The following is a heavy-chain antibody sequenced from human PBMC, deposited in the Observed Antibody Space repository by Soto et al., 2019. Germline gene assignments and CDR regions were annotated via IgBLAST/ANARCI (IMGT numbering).Heavy chain of an antibody. Sequence: EVQLLESGGGLVQPGGSLRLSCAASGFTFSSYAMSWVRQAPGKGLEWVSAISGSGGSTYYADSVKGRFTISRDNSKNTLYLQMNSLRAEDTAVYYCAKDPNYYDSSGSRLHFDYWGQGTLVTVSS. V-gene: IGHV3-23*01. CDR3: AKDPNYYDSSGSRLHFDY. J-gene: IGHJ4*02. CDR2: ISGSGGST. CDR1: GFTFSSYA. D-gene: IGHD3-22*01.